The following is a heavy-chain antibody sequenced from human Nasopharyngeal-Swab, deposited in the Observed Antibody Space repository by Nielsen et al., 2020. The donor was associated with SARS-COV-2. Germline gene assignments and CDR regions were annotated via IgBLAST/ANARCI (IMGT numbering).Heavy chain of an antibody. CDR3: ARERVMITFGGVIVETDAFDI. CDR2: ISSSSGYT. V-gene: IGHV3-11*06. Sequence: GESLKISCAASGFTFSDYYMSWIRQAPGKGLEWVSYISSSSGYTNYADSVKGRFTISRDNAKNSLYLQMNSLRAEDTAVYYCARERVMITFGGVIVETDAFDIWGQGTMVTVSS. J-gene: IGHJ3*02. CDR1: GFTFSDYY. D-gene: IGHD3-16*02.